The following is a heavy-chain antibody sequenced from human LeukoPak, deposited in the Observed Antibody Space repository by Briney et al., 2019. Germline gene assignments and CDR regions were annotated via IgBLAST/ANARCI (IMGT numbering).Heavy chain of an antibody. CDR2: INPNSGGT. V-gene: IGHV1-2*02. D-gene: IGHD2/OR15-2a*01. J-gene: IGHJ4*02. CDR3: ARVFYGGDYFDY. CDR1: GYTFTGYY. Sequence: ASVKVSCKASGYTFTGYYMHWVRQAPGQGLGWMGWINPNSGGTNYAQKFQGRVTMTRDTSISTAYMELSRLRSDDTAVCYCARVFYGGDYFDYWGQGTLVTVSS.